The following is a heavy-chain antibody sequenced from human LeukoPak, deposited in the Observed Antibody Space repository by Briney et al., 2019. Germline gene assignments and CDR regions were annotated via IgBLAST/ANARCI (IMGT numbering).Heavy chain of an antibody. CDR3: ARGMLRLPHAFDI. V-gene: IGHV3-21*01. CDR2: ISSSSSYI. D-gene: IGHD5-18*01. CDR1: GFTFSSYS. Sequence: GGSLRLSCAASGFTFSSYSMNWVRQAPGKGLEWVSSISSSSSYIYYADSVKGRFTISRDNAKNSLYLQMNSLGAEDTAVYYCARGMLRLPHAFDIWAQGTMVTVSS. J-gene: IGHJ3*02.